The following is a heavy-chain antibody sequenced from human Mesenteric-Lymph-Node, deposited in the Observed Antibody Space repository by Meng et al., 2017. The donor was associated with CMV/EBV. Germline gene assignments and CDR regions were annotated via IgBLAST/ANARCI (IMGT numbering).Heavy chain of an antibody. V-gene: IGHV4-4*02. Sequence: SETLSLTCAVSGGSISSSNWWSWVRQPPGKGLEWIGEIYHSGSTNYNPSLKSRVTISVDKSKNQFSLKLSSVTAADTAVYYCARVFIGSSWYYYYYGMDVWGQGTTVTVSS. CDR1: GGSISSSNW. D-gene: IGHD6-13*01. CDR3: ARVFIGSSWYYYYYGMDV. J-gene: IGHJ6*02. CDR2: IYHSGST.